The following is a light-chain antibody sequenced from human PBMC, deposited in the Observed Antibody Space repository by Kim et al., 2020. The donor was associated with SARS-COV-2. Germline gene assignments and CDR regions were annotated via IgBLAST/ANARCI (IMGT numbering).Light chain of an antibody. CDR2: EAS. CDR3: QQYRSYPWT. J-gene: IGKJ1*01. V-gene: IGKV1-5*03. Sequence: GDRVTITCRASRSIGGLLAWYQQKPGKAPKLLIYEASTLKSGVQSRFSGSGSETEFTLTTSSLQPDDFATYYCQQYRSYPWTFGQGTKVDIK. CDR1: RSIGGL.